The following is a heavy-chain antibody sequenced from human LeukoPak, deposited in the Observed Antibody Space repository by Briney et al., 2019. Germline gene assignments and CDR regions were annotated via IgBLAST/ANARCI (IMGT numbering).Heavy chain of an antibody. CDR2: IYYSGST. D-gene: IGHD3-22*01. Sequence: SETLSLTCTVSGGSISSYYWSWIRQPPGKGLEWIGYIYYSGSTNYNPSLKSRVTISVDTSKNQFSLKLSSVTAADTAAYYCARARYDSTYDYWGQGTLVTVSS. J-gene: IGHJ4*02. V-gene: IGHV4-59*08. CDR3: ARARYDSTYDY. CDR1: GGSISSYY.